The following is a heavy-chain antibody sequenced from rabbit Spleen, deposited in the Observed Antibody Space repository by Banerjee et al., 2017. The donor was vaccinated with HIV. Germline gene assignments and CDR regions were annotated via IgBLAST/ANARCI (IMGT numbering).Heavy chain of an antibody. Sequence: QSLEESGGDLVKPGASLTLTCTASGFSFSSTYWICWVRQAPGKGLEWIACIYAGSSGSTYYASWAKCRFPISKTSSTTVPLQMLSLTAADSATYFCARCFAGDISASFNLWGPGTLVTVS. D-gene: IGHD4-2*01. V-gene: IGHV1S40*01. CDR3: ARCFAGDISASFNL. CDR1: GFSFSSTYW. J-gene: IGHJ4*01. CDR2: IYAGSSGST.